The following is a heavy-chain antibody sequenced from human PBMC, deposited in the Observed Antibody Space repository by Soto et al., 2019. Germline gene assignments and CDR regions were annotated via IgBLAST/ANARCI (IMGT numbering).Heavy chain of an antibody. J-gene: IGHJ6*02. CDR1: GGTFSSYA. CDR2: IIPISGTA. V-gene: IGHV1-69*01. D-gene: IGHD2-2*01. Sequence: QVQLVQSEAEVKKPGSSVKVSCEASGGTFSSYAISWVRQAPGQGLEWMGGIIPISGTANYAQKFQGRVTITADESTSTVYMELSSLRSEDTAVYFCARSHGSSTSLEIYYYYFYGMDVWGQGTTVTVSS. CDR3: ARSHGSSTSLEIYYYYFYGMDV.